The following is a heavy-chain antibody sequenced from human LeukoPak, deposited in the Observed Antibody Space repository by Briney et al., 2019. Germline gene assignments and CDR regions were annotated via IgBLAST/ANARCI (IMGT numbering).Heavy chain of an antibody. D-gene: IGHD3-3*01. Sequence: NPSETLSLTCTVSGGSTSTYYWSWIRQPPGEGLEWIGYIYYSGSTNYNPSLESRVTISVDTSKNQSSLKLSSVTAADTAVYYCARLLGSGYXXFDYWGQGTLVTVSS. V-gene: IGHV4-59*01. CDR3: ARLLGSGYXXFDY. CDR2: IYYSGST. CDR1: GGSTSTYY. J-gene: IGHJ4*02.